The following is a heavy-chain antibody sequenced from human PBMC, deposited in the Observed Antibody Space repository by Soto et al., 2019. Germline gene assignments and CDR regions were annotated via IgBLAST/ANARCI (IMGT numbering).Heavy chain of an antibody. D-gene: IGHD3-10*01. CDR3: ARGGYGAY. CDR2: ISAHKGNT. CDR1: GYTFTSYG. V-gene: IGHV1-18*01. J-gene: IGHJ4*02. Sequence: QVHLVQSGAEVKKPGASVKVSCKASGYTFTSYGITWVRQAPGQGLEWMGWISAHKGNTDYAQELRGRAIVPRDTATSTAYMELRSVRSDGTAVYYWARGGYGAYWGQGALVTVSS.